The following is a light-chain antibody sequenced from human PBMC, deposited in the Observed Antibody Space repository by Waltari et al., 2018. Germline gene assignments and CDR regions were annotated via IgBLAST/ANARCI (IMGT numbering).Light chain of an antibody. V-gene: IGKV2-28*01. CDR2: LGS. Sequence: DIVMTQSPLSLPVNPGEPASISCRSSQSLLHSNGYNYLDWYLQKPGQSPQHLVYLGSNRASGVPDRFSGSGSGTDFTLKISRVEAEDFGVFYCMQALQTPLTFGGGTKVEIK. CDR3: MQALQTPLT. CDR1: QSLLHSNGYNY. J-gene: IGKJ4*01.